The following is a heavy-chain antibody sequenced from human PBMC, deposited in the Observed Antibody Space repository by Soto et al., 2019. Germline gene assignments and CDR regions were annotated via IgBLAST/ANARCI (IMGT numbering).Heavy chain of an antibody. Sequence: SETLSLTCTVSGGSISSYYWSWIRQPPGKGLEWIGYIYYSGSTNYNPSLKSRVTISVDTSKNQFSLKLSSVTAADTAVYYCARVDSLPDSIVVVPAVPNAFDIWGQGTMVTVSS. CDR1: GGSISSYY. CDR3: ARVDSLPDSIVVVPAVPNAFDI. J-gene: IGHJ3*02. D-gene: IGHD2-2*01. CDR2: IYYSGST. V-gene: IGHV4-59*01.